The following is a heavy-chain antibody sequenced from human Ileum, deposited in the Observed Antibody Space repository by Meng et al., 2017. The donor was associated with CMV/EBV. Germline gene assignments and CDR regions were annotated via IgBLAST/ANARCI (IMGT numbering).Heavy chain of an antibody. CDR1: GGAISCSTYY. J-gene: IGHJ4*02. CDR3: ARDSSGVSGTFDS. D-gene: IGHD5/OR15-5a*01. V-gene: IGHV4-39*07. CDR2: MRSSGSG. Sequence: HLQLQESGPGLVKPSEAPPLTCTGSGGAISCSTYYWGWVRQPPGKGLEWIGLMRSSGSGFYSPSLRSRVTMSVDTSKNQFSLKVNSVTAADTAVYYCARDSSGVSGTFDSWGQGTLVTVSS.